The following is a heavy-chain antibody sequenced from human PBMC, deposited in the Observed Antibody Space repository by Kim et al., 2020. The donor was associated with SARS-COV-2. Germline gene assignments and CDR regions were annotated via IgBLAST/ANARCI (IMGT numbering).Heavy chain of an antibody. J-gene: IGHJ3*02. Sequence: GGSLRLSCAASGFTFSSYAMSWVRQAPGKGLEWVSAISGSGGSTYYADSVKGRFTISRDNSKNTLYLQMNSLRAEDTAVYYCARMYSSSWSFFDAFDIWGQGTMVTVSS. CDR1: GFTFSSYA. CDR2: ISGSGGST. D-gene: IGHD6-13*01. CDR3: ARMYSSSWSFFDAFDI. V-gene: IGHV3-23*01.